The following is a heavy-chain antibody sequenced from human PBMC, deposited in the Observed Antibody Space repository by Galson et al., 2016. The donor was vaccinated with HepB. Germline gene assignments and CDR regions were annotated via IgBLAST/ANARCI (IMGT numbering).Heavy chain of an antibody. Sequence: CAISGDSVSNNTVTWNWIRLSPSSGLEWLGRTYYRSWWYNDYAISVKSRLTVSPDTSNNQFSLQLKPVTPEDTAVYYCARRGQMQAFDYWGQGTLVTVSS. V-gene: IGHV6-1*01. CDR1: GDSVSNNTVT. J-gene: IGHJ4*02. CDR2: TYYRSWWYN. D-gene: IGHD5-24*01. CDR3: ARRGQMQAFDY.